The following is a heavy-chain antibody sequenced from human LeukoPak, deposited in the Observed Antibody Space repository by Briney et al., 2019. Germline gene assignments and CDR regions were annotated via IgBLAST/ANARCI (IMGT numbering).Heavy chain of an antibody. CDR1: GGTFSSYA. CDR2: IIPIFGTA. D-gene: IGHD6-19*01. J-gene: IGHJ4*02. Sequence: SVKVSCKASGGTFSSYAISWVRQAPGQGLEWMGRIIPIFGTANYAQKFQGRVTITTDESTSTAYMELSSLRSEDTAVYYCTSRYSSGWYYNGLDYWGQGTLVTVSS. CDR3: TSRYSSGWYYNGLDY. V-gene: IGHV1-69*05.